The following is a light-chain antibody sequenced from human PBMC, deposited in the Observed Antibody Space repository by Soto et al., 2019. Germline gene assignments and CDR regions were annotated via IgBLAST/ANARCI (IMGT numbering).Light chain of an antibody. J-gene: IGLJ2*01. CDR1: SSDFGDYKY. V-gene: IGLV2-14*01. Sequence: QSVLTQPASVSGSPGQSITVSCTGSSSDFGDYKYVSWYQQHPGKAPKLIIYEVSNRPSGISNRFSGSKSGNTASLTISGLQAEDEADYYCNSCTDTTSLIFGGGTKLTVL. CDR3: NSCTDTTSLI. CDR2: EVS.